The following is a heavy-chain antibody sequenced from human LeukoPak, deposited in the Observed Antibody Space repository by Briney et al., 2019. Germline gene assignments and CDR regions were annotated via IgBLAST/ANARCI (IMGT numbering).Heavy chain of an antibody. J-gene: IGHJ4*02. CDR1: GSSISNYY. Sequence: SETLSLTCTVSGSSISNYYWTWIRQPAGKGLEWIGRIYTSGGTNYNPSLKTRITMSVDTSKNQVSLKLSSGTAADTAMYYCARAAEYSSGWYLFDYWGQGILVTVSA. CDR2: IYTSGGT. V-gene: IGHV4-4*07. D-gene: IGHD6-19*01. CDR3: ARAAEYSSGWYLFDY.